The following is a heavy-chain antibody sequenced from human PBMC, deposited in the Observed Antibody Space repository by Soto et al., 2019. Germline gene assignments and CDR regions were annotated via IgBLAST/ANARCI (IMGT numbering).Heavy chain of an antibody. D-gene: IGHD2-2*01. CDR2: ISGSGGST. V-gene: IGHV3-23*01. J-gene: IGHJ6*02. CDR1: GFTFSSYA. CDR3: ARVHHVRPAASLYGMDV. Sequence: PGGSLRLSCAASGFTFSSYAMSWVRQAPGKGLEWVSAISGSGGSTYYADSVKGRFTISRDNSKNTLYLQMTSLRAEDTAVYLCARVHHVRPAASLYGMDVWGQGTTVTVSS.